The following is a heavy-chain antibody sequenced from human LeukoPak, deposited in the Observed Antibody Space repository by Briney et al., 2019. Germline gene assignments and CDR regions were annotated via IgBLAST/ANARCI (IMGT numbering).Heavy chain of an antibody. V-gene: IGHV1-69*05. CDR2: IIPIFGTA. D-gene: IGHD3-16*01. Sequence: SVKVSCKASGGTFSSYAISWVRQAPGQGLEWMGRIIPIFGTANYAQKFQGRVTITTDESTSTAYMELSSLRTEDTAVYYCAREGGYYFDYWGQGTLVTVSS. CDR1: GGTFSSYA. J-gene: IGHJ4*02. CDR3: AREGGYYFDY.